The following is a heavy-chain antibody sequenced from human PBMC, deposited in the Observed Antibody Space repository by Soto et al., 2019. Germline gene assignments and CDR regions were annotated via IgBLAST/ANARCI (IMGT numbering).Heavy chain of an antibody. V-gene: IGHV4-61*01. J-gene: IGHJ3*02. Sequence: SETLSLTCAVSGRSISSGCYSWSWIRQPPGKGLEWIGYMYNSGSTIYNPSLNSRVTISVDTSKNQFSLKLNSVTAADTAVYYCARDFKSRDDAFDIWGQGTMVTVSS. CDR2: MYNSGST. CDR1: GRSISSGCYS. CDR3: ARDFKSRDDAFDI.